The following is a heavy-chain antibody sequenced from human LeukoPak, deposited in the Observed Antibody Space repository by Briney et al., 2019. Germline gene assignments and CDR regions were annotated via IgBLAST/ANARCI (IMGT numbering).Heavy chain of an antibody. CDR3: AGGWGWYFNL. V-gene: IGHV3-7*04. CDR1: GFTFSSYW. D-gene: IGHD7-27*01. Sequence: PGGSLRLSCAASGFTFSSYWMSWVRQAPGKGLEWVAYINQDGSEKNYVDCVKGRFTISRDNAKNSLYLQMNSLRVEDTAVYYCAGGWGWYFNLWGRGTLVTVSS. CDR2: INQDGSEK. J-gene: IGHJ2*01.